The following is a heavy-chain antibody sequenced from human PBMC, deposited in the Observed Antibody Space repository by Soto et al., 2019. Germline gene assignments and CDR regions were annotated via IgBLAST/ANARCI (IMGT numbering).Heavy chain of an antibody. J-gene: IGHJ4*02. Sequence: EVQLVETGGGLIQPGGSLRLSCGASGFTVSSNYMSWVRQAPGKGLEWVSVIYSGGSTYYADSVKGRFTISRDNSKNTLYLQMNSLRAEDTAVYYCASYSYGLYYFDYWGQGTLVTVSS. CDR1: GFTVSSNY. CDR3: ASYSYGLYYFDY. D-gene: IGHD5-18*01. V-gene: IGHV3-53*02. CDR2: IYSGGST.